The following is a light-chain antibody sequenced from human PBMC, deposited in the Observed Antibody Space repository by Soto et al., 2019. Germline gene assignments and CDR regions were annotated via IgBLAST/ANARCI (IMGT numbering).Light chain of an antibody. CDR1: QSVSSY. Sequence: EIVLTQAPATLSLSPGERATLSCRASQSVSSYLAWYQQKPGQAPRLLIYDASNRAPGIPARFSGSGSGTDFTLTISSLEPEDFAVYYCQQRSNWPSFGGGTKVDIK. J-gene: IGKJ4*01. CDR3: QQRSNWPS. V-gene: IGKV3-11*01. CDR2: DAS.